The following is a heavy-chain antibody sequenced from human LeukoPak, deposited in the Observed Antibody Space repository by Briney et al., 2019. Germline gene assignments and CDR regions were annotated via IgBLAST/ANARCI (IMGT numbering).Heavy chain of an antibody. CDR3: GRDPNGNYVGAFEF. D-gene: IGHD1-7*01. CDR2: LPANSDDT. Sequence: GGSLRLSCTASGLAFSAYAMTWVRHVPGKGLELVSSLPANSDDTTYADSVRGRFIMSRDNSKNSLYLQTNNLRAEDTATYYCGRDPNGNYVGAFEFWGQGTLVTVSS. V-gene: IGHV3-23*01. CDR1: GLAFSAYA. J-gene: IGHJ3*01.